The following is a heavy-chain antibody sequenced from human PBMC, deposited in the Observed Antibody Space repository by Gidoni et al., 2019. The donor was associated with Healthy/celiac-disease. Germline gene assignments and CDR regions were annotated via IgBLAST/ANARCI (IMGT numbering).Heavy chain of an antibody. Sequence: EVQLVASGGGLVKPGGSLRLSCAASGFTFNNALMSWVRQAPGKGLEGVGRIKSKTDGGTTDYAAHVKGRCTSSRDESKNTLYLQMNSLKTEDTAVYYCTASDAGTKPCDYWGKGTLVTVSS. CDR3: TASDAGTKPCDY. CDR1: GFTFNNAL. V-gene: IGHV3-15*01. D-gene: IGHD3-16*01. J-gene: IGHJ4*02. CDR2: IKSKTDGGTT.